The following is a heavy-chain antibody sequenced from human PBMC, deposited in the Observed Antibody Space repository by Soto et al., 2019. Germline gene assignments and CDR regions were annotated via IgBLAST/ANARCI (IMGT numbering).Heavy chain of an antibody. CDR3: ARLGKDYYDSSGYYLFDY. CDR1: GGSISSSSYY. J-gene: IGHJ4*02. CDR2: IYYSGST. D-gene: IGHD3-22*01. V-gene: IGHV4-39*01. Sequence: QLQLQESGPGLVKPSETLSLTCTVSGGSISSSSYYWGWIRQPPGKGLEWIWSIYYSGSTYYNPSLKSRVTISVDTSKNQFSLKLSSVTAADTAVYYCARLGKDYYDSSGYYLFDYWGQGTLVTVSS.